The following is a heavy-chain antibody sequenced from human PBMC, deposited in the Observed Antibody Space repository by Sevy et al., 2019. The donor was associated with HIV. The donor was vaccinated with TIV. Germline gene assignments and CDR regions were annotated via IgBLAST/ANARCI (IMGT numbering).Heavy chain of an antibody. D-gene: IGHD3-22*01. CDR1: GFTLSSFW. V-gene: IGHV3-7*03. CDR2: IKEDGSDK. CDR3: ARDKNHYDRSVYYDAFDI. J-gene: IGHJ3*02. Sequence: GGSLRLSCAASGFTLSSFWMTWVRQAPGKGLEWVANIKEDGSDKNYLDSVKGRFTISRDNAKNSLYLQMNSLRAEDTAVYYCARDKNHYDRSVYYDAFDIWGKGTMVTVSS.